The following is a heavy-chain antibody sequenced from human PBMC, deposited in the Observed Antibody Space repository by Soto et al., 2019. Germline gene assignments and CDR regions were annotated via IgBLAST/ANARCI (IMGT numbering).Heavy chain of an antibody. D-gene: IGHD6-13*01. V-gene: IGHV4-31*03. Sequence: QVQLQESGPGLVEPSQTLSLTCTVSGGSITGGGYYWSLIRQHPGKGLEWIGYIHYSGTTYYNPSLKRRLTISVDTSKTQFSLALSSVTAADTAVYYCARAWTATAGWANWFDLWGQGTLVTVSS. J-gene: IGHJ5*02. CDR2: IHYSGTT. CDR1: GGSITGGGYY. CDR3: ARAWTATAGWANWFDL.